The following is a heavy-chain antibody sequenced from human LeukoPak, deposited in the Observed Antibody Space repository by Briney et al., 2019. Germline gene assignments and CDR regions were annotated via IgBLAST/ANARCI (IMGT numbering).Heavy chain of an antibody. CDR2: ISGSGGST. CDR3: ARGLWRWAMDV. CDR1: GFTFSSYA. J-gene: IGHJ6*02. V-gene: IGHV3-23*01. Sequence: GGSLRLSCAASGFTFSSYAMSWVRQAPGKGLEWVSAISGSGGSTYYADSVKGRFTISRDNAQNSLYLQMNSLRAEDTAVYYCARGLWRWAMDVWGQGTTVTVSS. D-gene: IGHD3-16*01.